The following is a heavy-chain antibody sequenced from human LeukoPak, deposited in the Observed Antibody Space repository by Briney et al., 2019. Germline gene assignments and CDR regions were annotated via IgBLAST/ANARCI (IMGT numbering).Heavy chain of an antibody. CDR2: IYTSGST. J-gene: IGHJ6*03. D-gene: IGHD2/OR15-2a*01. V-gene: IGHV4-4*07. CDR1: GVSISSYY. CDR3: ARINSEYYYYYYYMDV. Sequence: SETLSLTCTVSGVSISSYYWTWIRQSAGKGLEWIGRIYTSGSTYYNPSLKSRVSMSVDTSKNQFSLKLSSVTAADTAVYYCARINSEYYYYYYYMDVWGKGTTVTVSS.